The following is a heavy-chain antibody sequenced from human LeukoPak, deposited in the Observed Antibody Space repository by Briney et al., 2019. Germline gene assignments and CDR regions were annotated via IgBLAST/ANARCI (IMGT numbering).Heavy chain of an antibody. D-gene: IGHD3-22*01. CDR2: INHSGST. J-gene: IGHJ4*02. Sequence: SETLSLTCTVSGGSISSYYWSWIRQPPGKGLEWIGEINHSGSTYYNPSLKSRVTISVDTSKNQFSLKLTSVTAADTAVYYCATLGEYFDSSGYYYNWGQGTLVTVSS. V-gene: IGHV4-34*01. CDR1: GGSISSYY. CDR3: ATLGEYFDSSGYYYN.